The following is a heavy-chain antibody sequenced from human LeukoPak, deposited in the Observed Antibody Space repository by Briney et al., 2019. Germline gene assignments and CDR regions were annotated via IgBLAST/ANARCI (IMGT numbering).Heavy chain of an antibody. Sequence: SETLSLTCAVYGGSFSGYYWSWVRQPPGKGLEWTGEINHSGSTNYNPSLKSRVTISVDTSKNQFSLKLSSVTAADTAVYYCARRGPYSSGWYYYYYMDVWGKGTTVTISS. V-gene: IGHV4-34*01. J-gene: IGHJ6*03. CDR1: GGSFSGYY. CDR2: INHSGST. CDR3: ARRGPYSSGWYYYYYMDV. D-gene: IGHD6-19*01.